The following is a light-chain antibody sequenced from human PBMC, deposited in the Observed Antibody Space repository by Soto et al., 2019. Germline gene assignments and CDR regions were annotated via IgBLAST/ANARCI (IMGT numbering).Light chain of an antibody. CDR3: QQYYDWPIT. V-gene: IGKV3-15*01. CDR2: GAS. Sequence: EIAQTQSPATLSVSPGEGATLSCMASQSVGRNLAWYQHKPGQAPRLLIYGASTTAPGIPARFSGSGSGTEFTLTISSLQSEELAIYDCQQYYDWPITVGQGTRREIK. J-gene: IGKJ5*01. CDR1: QSVGRN.